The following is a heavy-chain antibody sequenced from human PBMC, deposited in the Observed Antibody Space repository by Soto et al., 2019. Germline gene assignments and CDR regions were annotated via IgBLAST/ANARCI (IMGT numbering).Heavy chain of an antibody. CDR1: GGSFSGYY. D-gene: IGHD2-15*01. J-gene: IGHJ2*01. CDR3: ARGGAWWQGYLDI. CDR2: INHSGST. Sequence: QVQLQQLGAGLLKPSETLSLTCAVYGGSFSGYYWSWIRQPPGKGLEWIGEINHSGSTNYNPSLKSRGSISVDASQNQSPLKLWSVTAADTAVYYCARGGAWWQGYLDIWGGGT. V-gene: IGHV4-34*01.